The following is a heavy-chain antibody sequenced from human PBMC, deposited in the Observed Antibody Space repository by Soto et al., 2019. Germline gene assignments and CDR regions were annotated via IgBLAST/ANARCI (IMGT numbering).Heavy chain of an antibody. J-gene: IGHJ3*02. D-gene: IGHD2-2*03. CDR2: IIPIFGTA. CDR1: GGTFSSYA. Sequence: ASVKVSCKASGGTFSSYAISWVRQAPGQGLEWMGGIIPIFGTANYAQKFQGRVTITADESTSTAYMELSSLRSEDTAVYYCARDLGSVVVPAANSAFDIWGPGTMVTVSS. CDR3: ARDLGSVVVPAANSAFDI. V-gene: IGHV1-69*13.